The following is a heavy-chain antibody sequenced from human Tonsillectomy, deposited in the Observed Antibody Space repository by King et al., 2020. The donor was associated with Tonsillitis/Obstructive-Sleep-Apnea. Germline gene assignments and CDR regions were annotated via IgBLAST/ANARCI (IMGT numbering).Heavy chain of an antibody. Sequence: VQLVQSGAEVKKPGASVKVSCKASGYTFTSHGISWVRQAPGQGLEWMGWISTYNAYTNYAQKLQGRVTMTTDTSTSTAYMELRSLRSDDTAVYYCASVSVAHSTFGAFDIWGEGTMVPVPS. V-gene: IGHV1-18*01. J-gene: IGHJ3*02. CDR1: GYTFTSHG. D-gene: IGHD3-3*02. CDR3: ASVSVAHSTFGAFDI. CDR2: ISTYNAYT.